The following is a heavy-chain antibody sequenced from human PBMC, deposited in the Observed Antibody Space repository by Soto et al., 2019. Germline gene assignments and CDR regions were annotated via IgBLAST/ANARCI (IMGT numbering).Heavy chain of an antibody. V-gene: IGHV4-59*01. CDR2: IYSSGIT. CDR1: AGTLSSYY. J-gene: IGHJ6*02. Sequence: SESLRFTCIVAAGTLSSYYWICIRQPPRKRRERIGYIYSSGITNYNPSLKSRVTISVDTSKNRFSLKLSSVTAADTALYYCAGYKSNYYYGMDVWGQGATVTVSS. CDR3: AGYKSNYYYGMDV. D-gene: IGHD1-20*01.